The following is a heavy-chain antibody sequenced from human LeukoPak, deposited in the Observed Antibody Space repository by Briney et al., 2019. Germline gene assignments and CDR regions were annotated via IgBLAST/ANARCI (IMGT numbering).Heavy chain of an antibody. CDR1: GXTFSNYA. CDR2: INSNGDST. Sequence: PGGSLRLSCSASGXTFSNYALYWVRRAPGKRLEYVSAINSNGDSTFYADSVKGRFTISRDNSKNTLFLQMSSLRVEDTAVYYCVKVASSPGPFDYWGQGTLVTVSS. J-gene: IGHJ4*02. CDR3: VKVASSPGPFDY. D-gene: IGHD6-13*01. V-gene: IGHV3-64D*06.